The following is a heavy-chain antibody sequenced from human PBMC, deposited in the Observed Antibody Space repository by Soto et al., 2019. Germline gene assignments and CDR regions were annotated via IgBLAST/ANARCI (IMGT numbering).Heavy chain of an antibody. Sequence: GGSLRLSCAASGFTFSDHYMDWVRQAPGKGLEWVGRTRNKANSYTTDFAASVKGRFTISRDDSENSLYLQMNSLKTEDTAVYYCARVRGWLRGLAGYYYGMDVWGQGTTVTVSS. CDR3: ARVRGWLRGLAGYYYGMDV. V-gene: IGHV3-72*01. D-gene: IGHD5-12*01. CDR2: TRNKANSYTT. CDR1: GFTFSDHY. J-gene: IGHJ6*02.